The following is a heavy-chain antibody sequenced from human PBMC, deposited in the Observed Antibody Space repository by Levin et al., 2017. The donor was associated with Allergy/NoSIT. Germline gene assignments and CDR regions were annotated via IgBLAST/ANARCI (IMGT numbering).Heavy chain of an antibody. J-gene: IGHJ3*02. CDR1: GFTFSSYS. CDR2: ISSSSSYI. D-gene: IGHD6-6*01. V-gene: IGHV3-21*01. Sequence: GGSLRLSCAASGFTFSSYSMNWVRQAPGKGLEWVSSISSSSSYIYYADSVKGRFTISRDNAKNSLYLQMNSLRAEDTAVYYCARDSPEYSSSSEAFDIWGQGTMVTVSS. CDR3: ARDSPEYSSSSEAFDI.